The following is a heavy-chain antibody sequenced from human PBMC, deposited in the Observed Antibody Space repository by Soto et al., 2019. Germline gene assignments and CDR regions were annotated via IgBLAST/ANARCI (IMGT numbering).Heavy chain of an antibody. V-gene: IGHV1-69*01. Sequence: QVQLVQSGAEVKKPGSSVKVSCKASGGTFSSYAISWVRQAPGQGLEWMGGIIPIFGTANYAQKFQGRVTITADESTSTAYRELSSLRSEDTAVYYCAREPLTAVAEGGGYFDYWGQGTLVTVSS. CDR1: GGTFSSYA. CDR2: IIPIFGTA. D-gene: IGHD6-19*01. CDR3: AREPLTAVAEGGGYFDY. J-gene: IGHJ4*02.